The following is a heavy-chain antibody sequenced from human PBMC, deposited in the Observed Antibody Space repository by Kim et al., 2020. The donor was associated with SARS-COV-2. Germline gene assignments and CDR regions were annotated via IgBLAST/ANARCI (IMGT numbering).Heavy chain of an antibody. CDR3: ARVRRVRGVIIGRSLDSFDY. CDR1: GFTFSSYW. Sequence: GGSLRLSCAASGFTFSSYWMHWVRQAPGKGLVWVSRINSDGSSTSYADSVKGRFTISRDNAKNTLYLQMNSLRAEDTAVYYCARVRRVRGVIIGRSLDSFDYWGQGTLVTVSS. V-gene: IGHV3-74*01. J-gene: IGHJ4*02. CDR2: INSDGSST. D-gene: IGHD3-10*01.